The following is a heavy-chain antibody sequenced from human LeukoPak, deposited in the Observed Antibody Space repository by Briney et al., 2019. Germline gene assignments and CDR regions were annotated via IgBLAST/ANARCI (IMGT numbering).Heavy chain of an antibody. CDR1: GGSFSGYY. D-gene: IGHD2-8*01. V-gene: IGHV4-34*01. J-gene: IGHJ5*02. CDR3: ARLQVYYPWFDP. CDR2: INHSGST. Sequence: SSETLSLTCAVYGGSFSGYYWSWIRQPPGKGLEWIGEINHSGSTYYNPSLKSRVTISVDTSKNQFSLKLSSVTAADTAVYYCARLQVYYPWFDPWGQGTLVTVSS.